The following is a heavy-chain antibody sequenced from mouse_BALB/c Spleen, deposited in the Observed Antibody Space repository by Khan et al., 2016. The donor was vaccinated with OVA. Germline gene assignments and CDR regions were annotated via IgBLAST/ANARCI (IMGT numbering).Heavy chain of an antibody. V-gene: IGHV1-7*01. CDR2: INPSSGSS. CDR1: GYMFSSYW. D-gene: IGHD1-1*01. Sequence: VPLPPSGAELAKPGASVKMSCKASGYMFSSYWLNWVKQRPGQGLEWIGYINPSSGSSEYNQKFKDKATLTADKSSSTAYMQLSSLTSEDSAVYYCARSGYGSLAYWGQGTLVTVSA. J-gene: IGHJ3*01. CDR3: ARSGYGSLAY.